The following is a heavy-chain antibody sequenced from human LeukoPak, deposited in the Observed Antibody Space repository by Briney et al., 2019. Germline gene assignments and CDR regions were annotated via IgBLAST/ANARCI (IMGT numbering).Heavy chain of an antibody. CDR2: ISRNGSET. V-gene: IGHV3-7*01. Sequence: GGSLRLSCAASGLTFSTYCMNWVRQAPGKGLEWVAYISRNGSETYYADSVKGRFTISRDNAKNSMYLQMNSLRAEDTGVYYGVGGSGRLPDYWGQGKLVTLSS. J-gene: IGHJ4*02. CDR1: GLTFSTYC. CDR3: VGGSGRLPDY. D-gene: IGHD6-25*01.